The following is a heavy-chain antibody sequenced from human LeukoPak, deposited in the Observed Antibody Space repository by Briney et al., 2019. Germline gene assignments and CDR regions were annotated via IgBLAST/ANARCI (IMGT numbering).Heavy chain of an antibody. V-gene: IGHV3-23*01. J-gene: IGHJ4*02. CDR2: IGNNGGGI. D-gene: IGHD7-27*01. CDR3: AIDPNWGTHS. CDR1: GFTFSSYT. Sequence: PGGSLRPSCAASGFTFSSYTMYWVRHPPGKRLEWVSIIGNNGGGIHYADSVKGRFTISRDNFKNALYLQMSSLRVEDTAVYYCAIDPNWGTHSWGQGVLVTVSS.